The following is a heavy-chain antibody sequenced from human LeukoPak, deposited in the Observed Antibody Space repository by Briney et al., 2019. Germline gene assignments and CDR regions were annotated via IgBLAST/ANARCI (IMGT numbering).Heavy chain of an antibody. CDR1: EFTFSTYS. D-gene: IGHD2-2*01. CDR3: ARPLGYCSSSSYPQPWFDP. CDR2: ISSRSNYI. J-gene: IGHJ5*02. Sequence: GGSLRLSCAASEFTFSTYSMNWVRQAPGKGLEWVSSISSRSNYIYYADSVKGRFTISRDNAKNSLYLQMSSLRAEDTAVYYCARPLGYCSSSSYPQPWFDPWGQGTLVTVSS. V-gene: IGHV3-21*01.